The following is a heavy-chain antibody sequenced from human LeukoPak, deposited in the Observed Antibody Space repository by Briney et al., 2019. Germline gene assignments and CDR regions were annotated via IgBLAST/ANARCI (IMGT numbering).Heavy chain of an antibody. V-gene: IGHV1-46*01. CDR2: INPSGGST. CDR3: AREHSSSSSYFDY. D-gene: IGHD6-6*01. CDR1: GYTITNNY. Sequence: GASVKVSCKASGYTITNNYMHWVRQAPGQGLEWMGIINPSGGSTSYAQKFQGRVTMTRDMSTSTVYMELSSLRSEDTAVYYCAREHSSSSSYFDYWGQGTLVTVSS. J-gene: IGHJ4*02.